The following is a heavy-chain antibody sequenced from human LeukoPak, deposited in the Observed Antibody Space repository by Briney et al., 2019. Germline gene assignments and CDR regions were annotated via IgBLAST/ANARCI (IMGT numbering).Heavy chain of an antibody. J-gene: IGHJ4*02. V-gene: IGHV1-2*02. CDR1: GYTFTGYY. D-gene: IGHD2-2*01. CDR3: ARRRAAAIYFDY. Sequence: ASEKVSCKASGYTFTGYYMHWERQAPGPGLEGMGWSNPNSGGTNYAQKSQGRVTMTRDTSISTAYMELSRLRSDDTAVYYCARRRAAAIYFDYWGQGTLVTVSS. CDR2: SNPNSGGT.